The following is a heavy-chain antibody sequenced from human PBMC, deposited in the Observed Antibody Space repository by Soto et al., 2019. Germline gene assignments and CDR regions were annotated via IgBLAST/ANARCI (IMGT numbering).Heavy chain of an antibody. Sequence: SETLSFTCTVAGGSISSYYWSWIRQPPGKGLEWIGYIYNSESTNYNPSLRSRVTISVDTSKNQFSLKLSSVTAADTAVYYCAREGESSGYHFWGQGTLVTVSS. CDR3: AREGESSGYHF. CDR2: IYNSEST. D-gene: IGHD3-22*01. CDR1: GGSISSYY. J-gene: IGHJ4*02. V-gene: IGHV4-59*01.